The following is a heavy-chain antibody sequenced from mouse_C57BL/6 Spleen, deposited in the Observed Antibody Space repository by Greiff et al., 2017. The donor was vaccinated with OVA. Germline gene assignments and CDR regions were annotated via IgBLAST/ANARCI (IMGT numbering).Heavy chain of an antibody. J-gene: IGHJ4*01. CDR3: LYDYDVPHAMDY. Sequence: EVMLVESGVGLVKPGGSLKLSCAASGFTFSSYAMSWVRQTPEKRLEWVATISDGGSYTYYPDNVKGRFTISRDNAKNNLYLQMSHLKSEDTAMYYCLYDYDVPHAMDYWGQGTSVTVSS. V-gene: IGHV5-4*03. D-gene: IGHD2-4*01. CDR2: ISDGGSYT. CDR1: GFTFSSYA.